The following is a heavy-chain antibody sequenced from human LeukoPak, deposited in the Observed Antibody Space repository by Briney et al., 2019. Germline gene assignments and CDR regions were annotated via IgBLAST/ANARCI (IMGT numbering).Heavy chain of an antibody. CDR2: FSGTSTLT. CDR1: GFDFSHYG. J-gene: IGHJ4*02. V-gene: IGHV3-23*01. Sequence: GGSLRLSCAASGFDFSHYGMSWVRQSPGKGLEWVSTFSGTSTLTYYADSVKGRFTISRDNSKNTLYLQMNSLRAEDTAVYYCAKEGYSSYDYWGQGTLVTVSS. D-gene: IGHD5-18*01. CDR3: AKEGYSSYDY.